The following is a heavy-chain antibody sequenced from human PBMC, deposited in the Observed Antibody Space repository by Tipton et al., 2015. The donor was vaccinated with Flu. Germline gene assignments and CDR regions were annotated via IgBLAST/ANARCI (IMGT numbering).Heavy chain of an antibody. Sequence: TLSLTCAVYGGSFSGYYWSWIRQPPGKGLEWIGEINHSGSTNYNPSLKSRVTMSVDTSKNQFSLKLSSVTAADTAVYYCARDREYYDSSGTYYYYGMDVWGQGTTVTVSS. CDR1: GGSFSGYY. V-gene: IGHV4-34*01. CDR2: INHSGST. J-gene: IGHJ6*02. D-gene: IGHD3-22*01. CDR3: ARDREYYDSSGTYYYYGMDV.